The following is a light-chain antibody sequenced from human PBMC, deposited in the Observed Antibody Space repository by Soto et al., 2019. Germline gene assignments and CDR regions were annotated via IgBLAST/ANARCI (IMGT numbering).Light chain of an antibody. Sequence: DIQVTQSPSFLSASVGDRVTITCRASLGITSYLAWYQQKPGKAPKLLIYAASTFQSGVPSWFSGSGSGTEFTLTISSLQPEDFATYYCQQLNSYPRTFGQGTKVEIK. V-gene: IGKV1-9*01. J-gene: IGKJ1*01. CDR3: QQLNSYPRT. CDR1: LGITSY. CDR2: AAS.